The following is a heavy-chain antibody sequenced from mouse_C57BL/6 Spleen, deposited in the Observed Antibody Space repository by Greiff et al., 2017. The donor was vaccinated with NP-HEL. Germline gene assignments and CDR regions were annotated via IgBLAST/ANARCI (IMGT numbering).Heavy chain of an antibody. D-gene: IGHD1-3*01. Sequence: QVQLQQPGAELVMPGASVKLSCKASGYTFTSYWMHWVKQRPGQGLEWIGEIDPSDSYTNYNQKFKGKSTLTVDKSSSTAYMQLSSLTSEDSAVYYCPRYNSRRYFDVWGTGTTVTVSS. CDR1: GYTFTSYW. V-gene: IGHV1-69*01. J-gene: IGHJ1*03. CDR2: IDPSDSYT. CDR3: PRYNSRRYFDV.